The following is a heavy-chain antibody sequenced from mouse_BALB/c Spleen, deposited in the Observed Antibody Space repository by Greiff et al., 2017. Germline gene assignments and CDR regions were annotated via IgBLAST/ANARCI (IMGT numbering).Heavy chain of an antibody. CDR1: GFTFSSYY. CDR2: INSNGGST. V-gene: IGHV5-6-2*01. J-gene: IGHJ2*01. CDR3: ARHETAYYFDY. Sequence: EVMLVESGGGLVKLGGSLKLSCAASGFTFSSYYMSWVRQTPEKRLELVAAINSNGGSTYYPDTVKGRFTISRDNAKNTLYLQMSSLKSEDTALYYCARHETAYYFDYWGQGTTLTVSS. D-gene: IGHD1-2*01.